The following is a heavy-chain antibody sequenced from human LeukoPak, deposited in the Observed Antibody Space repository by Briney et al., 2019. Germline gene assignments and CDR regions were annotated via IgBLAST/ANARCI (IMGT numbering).Heavy chain of an antibody. J-gene: IGHJ4*02. D-gene: IGHD2-2*01. CDR2: IRYDGSNK. CDR3: AKLVVPAAAFDY. V-gene: IGHV3-30*02. Sequence: PGGSLRLSCAASGFTFSSYGMHWVRQAPGKGLEWVAFIRYDGSNKYYAGSVKGRFTISRDNSKNTLYLQMNSLRAEDTAVYYCAKLVVPAAAFDYWGQGTLVTVSS. CDR1: GFTFSSYG.